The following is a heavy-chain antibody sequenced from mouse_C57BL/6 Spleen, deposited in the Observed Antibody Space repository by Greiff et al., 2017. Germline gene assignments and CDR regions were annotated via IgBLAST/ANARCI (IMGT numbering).Heavy chain of an antibody. CDR2: INPSTGGT. V-gene: IGHV1-42*01. Sequence: EVQLQQSGPELVKPGASVKISCKASGYSFTGYYMNWVKQSPEKSLEWIGEINPSTGGTTYNQKFKAKATLTVDKSSSTAYMQLKSLTSEDSAVYYCARFTTVVAVDYWGQGTTLTVSS. CDR3: ARFTTVVAVDY. CDR1: GYSFTGYY. J-gene: IGHJ2*01. D-gene: IGHD1-1*01.